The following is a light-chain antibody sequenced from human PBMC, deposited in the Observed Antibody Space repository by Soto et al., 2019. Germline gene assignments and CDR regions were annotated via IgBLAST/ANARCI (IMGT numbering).Light chain of an antibody. Sequence: NFMLTQPHSVSESPGKTVTISCTRSSGTIASNYVQWYQQRPGSAPTTVIYEDNQRPSGVPDRFSGSTDGSSNSASLTISGLQTEDEANYYCNSYTTLSNRVFGTGTKVTVL. CDR1: SGTIASNY. J-gene: IGLJ1*01. V-gene: IGLV6-57*04. CDR3: NSYTTLSNRV. CDR2: EDN.